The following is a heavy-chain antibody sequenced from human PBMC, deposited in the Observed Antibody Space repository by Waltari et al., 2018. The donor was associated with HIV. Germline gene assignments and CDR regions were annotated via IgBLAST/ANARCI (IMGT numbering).Heavy chain of an antibody. CDR2: IKQDGSEK. D-gene: IGHD6-19*01. CDR3: ARIGVEAVYYFDY. J-gene: IGHJ4*02. CDR1: GFTFSSYW. V-gene: IGHV3-7*01. Sequence: EVQLVESGGGLVQPGGSLRLSCAASGFTFSSYWISWVRQAPGKGLEWVANIKQDGSEKYYVDSVKGRFTISRDNAKNSLYLQMNSLRAEDTAVYYCARIGVEAVYYFDYWGQGTLVTVSS.